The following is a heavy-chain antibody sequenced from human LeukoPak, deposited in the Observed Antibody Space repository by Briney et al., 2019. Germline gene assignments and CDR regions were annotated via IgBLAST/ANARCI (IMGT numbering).Heavy chain of an antibody. Sequence: ASVKVSCKASGYTFTGYYMHWVRQAPGQGLEWMGWISAYNGNTNYAQKLQGRVTMTTDTSTSTAYMELRSLRSDDTAVYYCARARSSSSWYSFDYWGQGTLVTVSS. J-gene: IGHJ4*02. CDR3: ARARSSSSWYSFDY. D-gene: IGHD6-13*01. CDR2: ISAYNGNT. CDR1: GYTFTGYY. V-gene: IGHV1-18*04.